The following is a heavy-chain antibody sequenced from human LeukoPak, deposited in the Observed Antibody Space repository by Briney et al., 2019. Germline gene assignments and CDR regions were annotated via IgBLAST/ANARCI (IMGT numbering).Heavy chain of an antibody. V-gene: IGHV3-7*01. D-gene: IGHD4-17*01. Sequence: PGGSLRLSCAASGFTFSSYWMSWVRQAPGKGLEWVANIKQDGSEKYYVDSVKGRFTISRDNAKNSLYLQMNSLRAEDTAVYYCASMGLGQHDYGDYGFDYWGQGTLVTVSS. CDR1: GFTFSSYW. CDR2: IKQDGSEK. CDR3: ASMGLGQHDYGDYGFDY. J-gene: IGHJ4*02.